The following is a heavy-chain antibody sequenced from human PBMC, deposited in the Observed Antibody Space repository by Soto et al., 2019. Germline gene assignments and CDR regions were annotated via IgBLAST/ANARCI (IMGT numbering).Heavy chain of an antibody. CDR3: SRDRGAYGMDV. J-gene: IGHJ6*02. V-gene: IGHV1-18*01. CDR1: GYTFTSYG. CDR2: ISAYNGNT. Sequence: QVQLVQSGAEVKKPGASVKVSCKASGYTFTSYGISWVRQAPGQGHEWMGWISAYNGNTNYAQKLQGRVTMTTDTSTSTAYMELSSRRSDDTALYYCSRDRGAYGMDVWGQGSTVTVSS.